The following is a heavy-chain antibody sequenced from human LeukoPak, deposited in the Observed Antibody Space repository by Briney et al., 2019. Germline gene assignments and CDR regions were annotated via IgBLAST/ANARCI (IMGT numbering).Heavy chain of an antibody. D-gene: IGHD3-22*01. V-gene: IGHV3-33*08. J-gene: IGHJ6*02. CDR2: IWFDGSNK. Sequence: GGSLRLSCAASGFTVSSNYMSWVRQAPGKGLEWVAIIWFDGSNKYYADSVKGRFTISRDNSKNTLSLQMNSLRAEDTAVYYCARDRYYDSSGYYGTGLYYYGMDVWGQGTTVTVSS. CDR3: ARDRYYDSSGYYGTGLYYYGMDV. CDR1: GFTVSSNY.